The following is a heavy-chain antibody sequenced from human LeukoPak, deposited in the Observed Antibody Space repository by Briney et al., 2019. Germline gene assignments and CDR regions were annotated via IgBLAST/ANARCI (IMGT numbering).Heavy chain of an antibody. V-gene: IGHV3-48*03. Sequence: GGSLRLSCAASGFTFSSYEMNWVRQAPGKGLEWISYISASGTITHYADSVEGRFTISRDNAKNSLYLQMNSLTTEDTAVYYCTTDLYCGADCYSFDYWGQGSLVTVSS. CDR3: TTDLYCGADCYSFDY. CDR1: GFTFSSYE. J-gene: IGHJ4*02. CDR2: ISASGTIT. D-gene: IGHD2-21*02.